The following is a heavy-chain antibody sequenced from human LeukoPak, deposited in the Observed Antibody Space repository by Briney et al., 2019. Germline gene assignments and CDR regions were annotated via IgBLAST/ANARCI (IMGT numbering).Heavy chain of an antibody. Sequence: SETLSLTCAVYGGSFSGYYWSWIRQPPGKGLEWIGEINHSGSTNYNPSLKSRVTISVDTSKNQFSLKLSSVTAADTAVYYCARSGNYYDSSGYYRLGHWYFDLWGRGTLVTASS. D-gene: IGHD3-22*01. J-gene: IGHJ2*01. CDR2: INHSGST. CDR1: GGSFSGYY. V-gene: IGHV4-34*01. CDR3: ARSGNYYDSSGYYRLGHWYFDL.